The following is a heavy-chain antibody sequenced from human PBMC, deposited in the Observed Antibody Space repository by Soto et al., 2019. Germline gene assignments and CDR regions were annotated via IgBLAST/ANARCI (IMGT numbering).Heavy chain of an antibody. CDR3: ARESVAGYYYYGMDV. V-gene: IGHV3-48*03. CDR1: GFTFSSYE. Sequence: GGSLRLSCAASGFTFSSYEMNWFRQAPGKGLEWVSYISSSGSTIYYADSVKGRFTISRDNAKNSLYLQMNSLRAEDTAVYYCARESVAGYYYYGMDVWGQGTTVTVSS. D-gene: IGHD6-19*01. J-gene: IGHJ6*02. CDR2: ISSSGSTI.